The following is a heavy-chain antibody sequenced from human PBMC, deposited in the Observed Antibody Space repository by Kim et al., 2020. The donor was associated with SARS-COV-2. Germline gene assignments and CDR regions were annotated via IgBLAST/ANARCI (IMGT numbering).Heavy chain of an antibody. D-gene: IGHD3-9*01. Sequence: SETLSLTCTVSGGSISSSSYYWGWIRQPPGKGLEWIGSIYYSGSTYYNPSLKSRVTISVDTSKNQFSLKLSSVTAADTAVYYCARAPRTGILTPFDYWGQGTLVTVSS. CDR2: IYYSGST. J-gene: IGHJ4*02. CDR3: ARAPRTGILTPFDY. CDR1: GGSISSSSYY. V-gene: IGHV4-39*01.